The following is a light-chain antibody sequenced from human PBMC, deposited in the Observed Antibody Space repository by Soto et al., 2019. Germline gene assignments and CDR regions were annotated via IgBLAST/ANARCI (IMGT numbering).Light chain of an antibody. Sequence: QSLLTQPPSVSRAPGQRFTISFTGSISNIGAGYAVHWYQKLPGKAPKLLIYGNTNRPSGFPDRFSGSKSGASAYLAITGLQAEDEADYYCQSYDSSLSASYVFGGGTRSPS. CDR1: ISNIGAGYA. J-gene: IGLJ1*01. CDR3: QSYDSSLSASYV. CDR2: GNT. V-gene: IGLV1-40*01.